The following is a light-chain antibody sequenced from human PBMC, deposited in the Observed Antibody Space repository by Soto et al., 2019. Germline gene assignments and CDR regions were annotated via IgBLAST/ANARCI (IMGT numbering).Light chain of an antibody. V-gene: IGKV1-39*01. CDR3: QQSYSTLTWT. CDR1: QSISSY. J-gene: IGKJ1*01. Sequence: DIQMTKSPSSLSASVGDRVTITFRASQSISSYLNSYQQKPGKAPKLLIYAASRLQRGVPSKFKGSRYGKDFTLTISSLQPEDFATYYCQQSYSTLTWTFGQGTKVEIK. CDR2: AAS.